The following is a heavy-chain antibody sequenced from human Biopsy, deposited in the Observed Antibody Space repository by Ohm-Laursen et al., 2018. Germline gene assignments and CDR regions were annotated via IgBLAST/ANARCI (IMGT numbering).Heavy chain of an antibody. CDR1: GFTFSSFG. CDR2: ISYDGSNK. CDR3: AKDLVVRGVGDHGMDV. V-gene: IGHV3-30*18. D-gene: IGHD3-10*01. J-gene: IGHJ6*02. Sequence: SLRLSCAATGFTFSSFGVHWVRQAPGKGLESVVVISYDGSNKYEADSVKGRFTISRDNSKNTMSLQMNSLRTEDTAVYYCAKDLVVRGVGDHGMDVWGQGTTVTVSS.